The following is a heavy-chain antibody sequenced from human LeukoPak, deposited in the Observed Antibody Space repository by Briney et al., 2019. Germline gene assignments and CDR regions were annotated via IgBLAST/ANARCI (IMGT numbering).Heavy chain of an antibody. D-gene: IGHD4-17*01. CDR2: ISGSGGST. V-gene: IGHV3-23*01. CDR3: AKDGGDYFDY. Sequence: GGSLRLSCAASGFTFSNAWMSWVRQAPGKGLEWVSVISGSGGSTYYADSVKGRFTISRDNSKNTLYLQMNSLRAEDTAVYYCAKDGGDYFDYWGQGTLVTVSS. CDR1: GFTFSNAW. J-gene: IGHJ4*02.